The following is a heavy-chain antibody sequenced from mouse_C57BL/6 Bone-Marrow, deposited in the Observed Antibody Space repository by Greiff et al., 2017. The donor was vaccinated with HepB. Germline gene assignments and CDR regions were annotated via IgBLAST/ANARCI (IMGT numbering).Heavy chain of an antibody. CDR2: IYPRSGNT. CDR3: ARVSVLLRYYFDY. Sequence: VQLQESGAELARPGASVKLSCKASGYTFTSYGISWVKQRTGQGLEWIGEIYPRSGNTYYNEKFKGKATLTADKSSSTAYMELRSLTSEDSAVYFCARVSVLLRYYFDYWGQGTTLTVSS. CDR1: GYTFTSYG. J-gene: IGHJ2*01. D-gene: IGHD1-1*01. V-gene: IGHV1-81*01.